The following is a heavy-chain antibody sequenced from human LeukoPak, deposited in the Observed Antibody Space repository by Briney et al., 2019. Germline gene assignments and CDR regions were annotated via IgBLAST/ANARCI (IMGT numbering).Heavy chain of an antibody. CDR1: GFPFSRYS. Sequence: GGSLRLSCAASGFPFSRYSMNWVRQAPGKGLEWVSYISSSSSTIYYADSVKGRFTISRDNAKNSLYLQMNSLRDEDTAVYYCAKDLAVAGTIDYWGQGTLVTVSS. CDR3: AKDLAVAGTIDY. D-gene: IGHD6-19*01. CDR2: ISSSSSTI. V-gene: IGHV3-48*02. J-gene: IGHJ4*02.